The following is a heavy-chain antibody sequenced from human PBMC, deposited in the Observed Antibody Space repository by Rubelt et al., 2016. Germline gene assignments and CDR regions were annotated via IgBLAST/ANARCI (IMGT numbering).Heavy chain of an antibody. CDR2: FDPEDGET. CDR1: GYTLTELS. D-gene: IGHD3-10*01. J-gene: IGHJ4*02. V-gene: IGHV1-24*01. Sequence: QVQLVQSGAEVKKPGASVKVSCKVSGYTLTELSMHWVRQAPGKGLEWMGGFDPEDGETIYAQKFQGRVTITEDTSTDTAYMELSSLRAEDTAVYYCATRSLWFGEIDRYLDYWGQGTLVTVSS. CDR3: ATRSLWFGEIDRYLDY.